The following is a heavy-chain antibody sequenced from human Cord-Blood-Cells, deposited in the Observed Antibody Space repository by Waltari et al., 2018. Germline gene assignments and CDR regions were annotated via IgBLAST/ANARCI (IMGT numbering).Heavy chain of an antibody. Sequence: QVQLVESGGGVVQPGRSLRLSCAASGFTFSSYGMHGVRQAPGKGRGWVAVIWYDGSNKYYADSVKGRFTISRDNSKNTLYLQMNSLRAEDTAVYYCARAPQYCSGGSCYYYFDYWGQGTLVTVSS. J-gene: IGHJ4*02. CDR1: GFTFSSYG. D-gene: IGHD2-15*01. V-gene: IGHV3-33*01. CDR3: ARAPQYCSGGSCYYYFDY. CDR2: IWYDGSNK.